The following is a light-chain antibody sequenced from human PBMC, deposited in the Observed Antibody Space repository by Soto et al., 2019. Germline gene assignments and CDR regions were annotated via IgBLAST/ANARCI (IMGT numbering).Light chain of an antibody. Sequence: QAVVTQPPSLSGTPGQTVTISCIGSRSDIGSAIVHWYQQFPGTPPPHLIFMNSQRPSGVADLFSGSKSCTSASPVITGLRPDEEADDYCFAWDANLSSRVFGGGTKLTVL. CDR3: FAWDANLSSRV. V-gene: IGLV1-47*01. CDR1: RSDIGSAI. J-gene: IGLJ3*02. CDR2: MNS.